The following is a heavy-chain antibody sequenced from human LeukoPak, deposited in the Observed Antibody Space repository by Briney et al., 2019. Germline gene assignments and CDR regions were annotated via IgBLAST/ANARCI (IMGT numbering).Heavy chain of an antibody. V-gene: IGHV1-18*01. CDR2: ISAYNGNT. J-gene: IGHJ4*02. Sequence: ASVKVSCKASGYTFTSYGINWVRQAPGQGLEWMGWISAYNGNTNYAQKLQGRVTMTTDTSTSTAYMELRSLRSDDTAVYYCARDRSPYCGGDCYLDFDYWGQGTLVTVSS. D-gene: IGHD2-21*02. CDR3: ARDRSPYCGGDCYLDFDY. CDR1: GYTFTSYG.